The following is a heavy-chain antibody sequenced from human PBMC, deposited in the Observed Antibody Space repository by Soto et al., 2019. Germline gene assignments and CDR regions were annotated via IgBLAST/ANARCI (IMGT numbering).Heavy chain of an antibody. CDR3: ARTNYYYCGMDV. Sequence: ASVKVSCKASGYTFTGYYMHWVRQAPGQGLEWMGWINPNSGGTNYAQKFQGWVTMTRDTSISTAYMELSRLRSDDTAVYYCARTNYYYCGMDVWGQGTTVTVSS. CDR2: INPNSGGT. V-gene: IGHV1-2*04. CDR1: GYTFTGYY. J-gene: IGHJ6*02.